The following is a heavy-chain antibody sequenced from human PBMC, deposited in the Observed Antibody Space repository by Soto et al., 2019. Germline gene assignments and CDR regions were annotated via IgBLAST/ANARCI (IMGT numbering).Heavy chain of an antibody. CDR1: GYSFTSYW. V-gene: IGHV5-51*01. J-gene: IGHJ4*02. Sequence: EVQLVQSGAEVKKPGESLKISCKGSGYSFTSYWIGWVRQMPGKGLEWMGIIYPGDSDTRYSPSFQGQVTISADKSISTAYLQWSSLKASDTAMYYCARLRAGYDSSGYYASGFYLDYWGQGTLVTVSS. CDR2: IYPGDSDT. CDR3: ARLRAGYDSSGYYASGFYLDY. D-gene: IGHD3-22*01.